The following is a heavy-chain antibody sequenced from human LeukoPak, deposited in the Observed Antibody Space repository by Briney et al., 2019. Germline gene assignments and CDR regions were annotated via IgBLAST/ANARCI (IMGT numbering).Heavy chain of an antibody. V-gene: IGHV4-39*07. D-gene: IGHD6-13*01. CDR2: IYYSGTT. CDR3: ARRRSGSSWCDF. Sequence: PSETLSLTCTVPGGSVSSSGYYWVWIRQPPGKGLEWIGNIYYSGTTYYSPSLKSRVTISLDKSKNQFSLKLNSVTAADTAIYYCARRRSGSSWCDFWGQGTLVTVSS. CDR1: GGSVSSSGYY. J-gene: IGHJ4*02.